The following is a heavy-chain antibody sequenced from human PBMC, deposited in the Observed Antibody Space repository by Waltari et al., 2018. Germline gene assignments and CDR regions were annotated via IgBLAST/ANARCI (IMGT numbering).Heavy chain of an antibody. CDR1: GGTFSSYA. CDR2: IITIFGTA. D-gene: IGHD2-2*01. V-gene: IGHV1-69*01. J-gene: IGHJ6*02. Sequence: QVQLVQSGAEVKKPGSSVKVSCKASGGTFSSYAISWVRQAPGQGLDWMGGIITIFGTATYAQKFQGRVTITADESTSTAYMELSSLRSEDTAVYYCARLGYQLLFYYYYGMDVWGQGTTVTVSS. CDR3: ARLGYQLLFYYYYGMDV.